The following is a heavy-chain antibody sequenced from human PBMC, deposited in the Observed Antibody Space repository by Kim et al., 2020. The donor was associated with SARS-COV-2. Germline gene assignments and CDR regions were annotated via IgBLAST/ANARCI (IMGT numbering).Heavy chain of an antibody. J-gene: IGHJ4*02. CDR2: ISYDGSNK. D-gene: IGHD2-2*01. CDR3: AKFGGPAASFDC. V-gene: IGHV3-30*18. Sequence: GGSLRLSCAASGFTFSSYGMHWVRQAPGKGLEWVAVISYDGSNKYYADSVKGRFTISRDNSKNTLYLQMNSLRAEDTAVYYCAKFGGPAASFDCWGQGTLVTVSS. CDR1: GFTFSSYG.